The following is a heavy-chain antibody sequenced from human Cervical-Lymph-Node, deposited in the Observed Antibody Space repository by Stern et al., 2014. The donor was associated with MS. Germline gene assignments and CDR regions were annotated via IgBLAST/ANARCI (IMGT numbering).Heavy chain of an antibody. Sequence: EQLVQSGSELKKPGASGQVSCKASGYTFTSYAIHWVRQAPGQGLQWMGWINTQTGNPTYAQGFTGHFVFSLDTSVNKAYLQISSLKPEDTAVYYCARAYSSGYYYFDSWGQGTLVTVSS. CDR2: INTQTGNP. J-gene: IGHJ4*02. CDR3: ARAYSSGYYYFDS. CDR1: GYTFTSYA. D-gene: IGHD6-19*01. V-gene: IGHV7-4-1*02.